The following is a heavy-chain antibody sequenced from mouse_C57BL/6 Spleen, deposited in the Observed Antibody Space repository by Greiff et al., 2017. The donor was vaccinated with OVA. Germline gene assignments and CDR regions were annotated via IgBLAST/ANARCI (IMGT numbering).Heavy chain of an antibody. J-gene: IGHJ4*01. Sequence: EVKLMESGPGLVKPSQSLSLTCSVTGYSITSGYYWNWIRQFPGNKLEWMGYISYDGSNNYNPSLKNRISITRDTSKNQYYLKLNAVTTEDTATYYCAGGSQGGAHYYAMDYWGQGTSVTVSS. D-gene: IGHD3-2*02. CDR1: GYSITSGYY. CDR2: ISYDGSN. V-gene: IGHV3-6*01. CDR3: AGGSQGGAHYYAMDY.